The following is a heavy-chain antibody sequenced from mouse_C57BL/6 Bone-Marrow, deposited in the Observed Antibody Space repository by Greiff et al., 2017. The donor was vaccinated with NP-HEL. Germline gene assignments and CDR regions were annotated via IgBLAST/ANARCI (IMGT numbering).Heavy chain of an antibody. V-gene: IGHV7-3*01. CDR2: IRNKANGYTT. Sequence: EVNLVESGGGLVQPGGSLSLSCAASGFTFTDYYMSWVRQPPGKALEWLGFIRNKANGYTTEYSASVKGRFTISGDNSQSILYLQMNALRAEDSATYYCARLLRYFDYWGQGTTLTVSS. J-gene: IGHJ2*01. CDR1: GFTFTDYY. D-gene: IGHD1-1*01. CDR3: ARLLRYFDY.